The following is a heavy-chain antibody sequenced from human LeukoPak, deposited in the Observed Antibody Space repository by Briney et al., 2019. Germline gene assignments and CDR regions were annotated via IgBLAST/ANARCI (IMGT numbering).Heavy chain of an antibody. CDR2: INQDGSHK. CDR1: GFMISTYW. J-gene: IGHJ4*02. CDR3: ARDPPSDSNWYPDY. Sequence: GGSLRLSCAASGFMISTYWMSWVRQAPGKRLEWVANINQDGSHKNYVESVKGRFTVSRDNAKNLLYLQMNGLSAEDTATYYCARDPPSDSNWYPDYWGQGILVAVSS. D-gene: IGHD6-13*01. V-gene: IGHV3-7*01.